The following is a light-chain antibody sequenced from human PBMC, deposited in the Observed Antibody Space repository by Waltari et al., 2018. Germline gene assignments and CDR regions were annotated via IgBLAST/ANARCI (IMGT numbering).Light chain of an antibody. J-gene: IGKJ2*01. CDR1: QDISIW. V-gene: IGKV1-12*01. CDR3: QQTNSFPYT. Sequence: DIQMTQSPSSVSASAGDRVTITCRARQDISIWLAWYQQKPGTAPKLLIYGASSLQSGVPSRFSGSGSGTHFTLTVSSLQPEDFATYYCQQTNSFPYTFGQGTKLEIK. CDR2: GAS.